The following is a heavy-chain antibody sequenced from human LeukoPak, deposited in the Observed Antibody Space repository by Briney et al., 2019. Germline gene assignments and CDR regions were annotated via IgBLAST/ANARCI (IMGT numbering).Heavy chain of an antibody. V-gene: IGHV1-58*01. D-gene: IGHD3-22*01. CDR2: IVVGSGNT. CDR1: GFTFTSSA. Sequence: GASVKISCKACGFTFTSSAVQWVRQARGQRLEWIGWIVVGSGNTNYAQKFQERVTITRDMSTSTAYMELSSLRSEDTAVYYCAAFPDSGVVVITDGQTSYFFEYWGQGTLVTVSS. J-gene: IGHJ4*02. CDR3: AAFPDSGVVVITDGQTSYFFEY.